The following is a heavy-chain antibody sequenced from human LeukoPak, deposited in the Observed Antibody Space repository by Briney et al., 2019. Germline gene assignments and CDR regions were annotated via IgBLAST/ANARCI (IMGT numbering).Heavy chain of an antibody. D-gene: IGHD3-10*01. J-gene: IGHJ4*02. CDR1: GFTFDDYA. CDR2: ISWNSGSI. Sequence: GGSLRLSCAASGFTFDDYAMHWVRPAPGKGLEWVSGISWNSGSIGYADSVKGRFTISRDNAKDSLYLQMNSLRAEDTALYYCAKVGSGSYPYFDYWGQGTLVTVSS. CDR3: AKVGSGSYPYFDY. V-gene: IGHV3-9*01.